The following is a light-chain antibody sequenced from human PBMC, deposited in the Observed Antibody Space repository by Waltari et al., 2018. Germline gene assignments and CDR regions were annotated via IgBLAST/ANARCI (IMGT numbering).Light chain of an antibody. V-gene: IGKV1-12*01. CDR1: QGIATW. J-gene: IGKJ1*01. Sequence: DIQMTQSPSSVSASVGDKVTITCRASQGIATWLAWYQQKPGKAPKVLIYGASTLLTGVPSRFSGSGSGTEFTLTSTGLQPEDFATYFCQQGNSFPPTFGQGTRVEV. CDR3: QQGNSFPPT. CDR2: GAS.